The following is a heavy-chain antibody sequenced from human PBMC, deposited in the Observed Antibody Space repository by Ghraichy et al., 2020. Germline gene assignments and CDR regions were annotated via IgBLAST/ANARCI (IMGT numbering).Heavy chain of an antibody. Sequence: GESLNITCAASGFTFSSYAMSWVRQAPGKGLEWVSAISGSGGSTYYADSVKGRFTISRDNSKNTLYLQMNSLRAEDTAVYYCAKVRKVSYYGPREFDYWGQGTLVTVSS. V-gene: IGHV3-23*01. D-gene: IGHD4-17*01. CDR1: GFTFSSYA. J-gene: IGHJ4*02. CDR3: AKVRKVSYYGPREFDY. CDR2: ISGSGGST.